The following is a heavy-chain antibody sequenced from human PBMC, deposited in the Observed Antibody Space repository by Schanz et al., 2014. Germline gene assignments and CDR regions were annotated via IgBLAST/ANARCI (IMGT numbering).Heavy chain of an antibody. Sequence: QVQLVQSGAEVKKPGASVKVSCKASGYTFTSDSMHWVRQAPGQGLEWMGWISPYNGNTNYAQKLQGRVTMTADTSTSTAYMDLRSLRSDDTAVYYCASSGAGYSSSWDFDYWGQGTLVTVAS. CDR2: ISPYNGNT. V-gene: IGHV1-18*04. D-gene: IGHD6-13*01. CDR1: GYTFTSDS. CDR3: ASSGAGYSSSWDFDY. J-gene: IGHJ4*02.